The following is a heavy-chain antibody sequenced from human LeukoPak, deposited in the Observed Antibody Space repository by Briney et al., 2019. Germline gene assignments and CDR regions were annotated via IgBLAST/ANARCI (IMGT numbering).Heavy chain of an antibody. J-gene: IGHJ4*02. CDR1: GYSISSGYY. V-gene: IGHV4-38-2*01. CDR3: ARLRMATIDY. CDR2: IYHSGST. D-gene: IGHD5-24*01. Sequence: QASETRSLTCAVSGYSISSGYYWGWIRQPPGKGLEWIGSIYHSGSTYYNPSLKSRVTISVDTSKNQFSLKLSSVTAADTAVYYCARLRMATIDYWGQGTLVTVSS.